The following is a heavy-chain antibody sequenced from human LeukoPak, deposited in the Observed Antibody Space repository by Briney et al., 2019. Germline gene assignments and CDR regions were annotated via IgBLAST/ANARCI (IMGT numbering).Heavy chain of an antibody. CDR1: GCSISSGDYY. CDR2: IYYSGST. V-gene: IGHV4-30-4*01. CDR3: ASYCSSTSCYTWGFDY. Sequence: PSETLSLTCTVSGCSISSGDYYWRWLRQPPGKGLEWIVYIYYSGSTYYNPSLKSRVTISVDTSKNQFSLKLSSVTAADTAVYYCASYCSSTSCYTWGFDYWGQGTLVTVSS. J-gene: IGHJ4*02. D-gene: IGHD2-2*02.